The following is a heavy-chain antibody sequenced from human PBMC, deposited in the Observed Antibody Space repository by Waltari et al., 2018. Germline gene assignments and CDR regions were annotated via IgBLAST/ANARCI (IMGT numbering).Heavy chain of an antibody. Sequence: QLQLQESGPGLVKPSETLSLTCTVSGGSISSSSYYWGWIRQPPGKGLEWIGSIYYSGRTYYNPSLKSRVTISVDTSKNQFSLKLSSVTAADTAVYYCASERITMVRGVTLPFDYWGQGTLVTVSS. CDR2: IYYSGRT. V-gene: IGHV4-39*07. D-gene: IGHD3-10*01. J-gene: IGHJ4*02. CDR1: GGSISSSSYY. CDR3: ASERITMVRGVTLPFDY.